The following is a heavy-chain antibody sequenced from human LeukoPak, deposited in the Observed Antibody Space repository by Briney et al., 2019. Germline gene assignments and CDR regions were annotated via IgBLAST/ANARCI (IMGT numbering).Heavy chain of an antibody. V-gene: IGHV3-21*01. Sequence: GGSLRLSCAASGFTFSSYSMNWVRQAPGKGLEWVSSISSSSSYIYYADSVKGRFTISRDNAKNSLYLQMNSLRAEDTAVYYCARAPDIVVVPAAEEVPDYWGQGTLVTVSS. CDR2: ISSSSSYI. D-gene: IGHD2-2*01. CDR1: GFTFSSYS. CDR3: ARAPDIVVVPAAEEVPDY. J-gene: IGHJ4*02.